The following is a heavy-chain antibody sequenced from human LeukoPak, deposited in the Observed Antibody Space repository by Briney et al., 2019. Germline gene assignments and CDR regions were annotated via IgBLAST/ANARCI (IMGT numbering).Heavy chain of an antibody. CDR1: GFNFDAYA. CDR2: ISWHSGSI. J-gene: IGHJ4*02. D-gene: IGHD3-9*01. CDR3: AKAHNTGYYYAFDY. V-gene: IGHV3-9*01. Sequence: GGSLRLSCAASGFNFDAYAMHWVQQVPGKGLEWVSVISWHSGSITYADSVKGRFTISRDNARNSLYLQMDSLKTEDTAVYYCAKAHNTGYYYAFDYWGRGTLVTVSS.